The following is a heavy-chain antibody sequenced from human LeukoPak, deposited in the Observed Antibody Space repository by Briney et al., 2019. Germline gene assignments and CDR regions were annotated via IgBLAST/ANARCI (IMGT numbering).Heavy chain of an antibody. V-gene: IGHV1-46*01. Sequence: ASVKVSCKASGYTFPSYYMHGVRQAPGQGLEWMGIISPSGASTTYAQNFQGRVTMTRDMSTSTVYMELSSLKSEDTAVYYCARGSSRSPRDAFDIWGQGTMVTVSS. CDR1: GYTFPSYY. J-gene: IGHJ3*02. CDR3: ARGSSRSPRDAFDI. CDR2: ISPSGAST.